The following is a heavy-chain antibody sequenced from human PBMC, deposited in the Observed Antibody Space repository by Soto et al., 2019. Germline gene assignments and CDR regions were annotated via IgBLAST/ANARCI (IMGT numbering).Heavy chain of an antibody. CDR2: ITWNSDTR. CDR3: AKRMGNSAPYFDF. CDR1: GFTFDDYA. D-gene: IGHD1-26*01. J-gene: IGHJ4*02. Sequence: GGSLRLSCAASGFTFDDYAMHWVRQAPGKGLEWVSGITWNSDTRVYTDSVKGRFTISRDNAKNSLYLQMDSVRTEDTALYYCAKRMGNSAPYFDFWGQGTLVTVSS. V-gene: IGHV3-9*01.